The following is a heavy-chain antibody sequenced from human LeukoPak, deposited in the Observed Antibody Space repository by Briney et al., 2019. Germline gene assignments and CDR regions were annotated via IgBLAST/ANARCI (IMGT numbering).Heavy chain of an antibody. V-gene: IGHV3-21*01. CDR1: GFPFTSYS. D-gene: IGHD6-19*01. J-gene: IGHJ4*02. Sequence: PGGSLRLSCAASGFPFTSYSMNWVRQAPGRGLEWVSSISSSSYYIYYADSVKGRFTISRDNAENSLYLQMHSLRAEDTAIYYCARGPIAVAGMASDYWGQGTLVTVSS. CDR2: ISSSSYYI. CDR3: ARGPIAVAGMASDY.